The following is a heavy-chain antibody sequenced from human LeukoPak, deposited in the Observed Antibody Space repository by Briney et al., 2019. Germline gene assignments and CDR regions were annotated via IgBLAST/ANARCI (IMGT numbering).Heavy chain of an antibody. V-gene: IGHV4-59*01. CDR1: GGSISSYY. Sequence: SETLSLTCTVSGGSISSYYWSWIRQPPGKGLEWIGYIYYSGSTNYNPSLKSRVTISVDTSKNQFSLKLSSVTAAATAVYYCATLGEYYDSSGYYYNWGQGTLVTVSS. CDR2: IYYSGST. CDR3: ATLGEYYDSSGYYYN. D-gene: IGHD3-22*01. J-gene: IGHJ4*02.